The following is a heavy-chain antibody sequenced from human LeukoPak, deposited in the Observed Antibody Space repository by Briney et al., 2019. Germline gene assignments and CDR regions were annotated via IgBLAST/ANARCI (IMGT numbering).Heavy chain of an antibody. J-gene: IGHJ4*02. CDR2: IYYSGST. CDR1: GGSISSGDYY. V-gene: IGHV4-30-4*08. CDR3: ARDPRSTDFWSGYIFDY. D-gene: IGHD3-3*01. Sequence: SETLSLTCTVSGGSISSGDYYWSWIRQPPGKGLEWIGYIYYSGSTYYNPSLKSRVTISVDTSKNQFSLKLSSVTAADTAVYCCARDPRSTDFWSGYIFDYWGQGTLVTVSS.